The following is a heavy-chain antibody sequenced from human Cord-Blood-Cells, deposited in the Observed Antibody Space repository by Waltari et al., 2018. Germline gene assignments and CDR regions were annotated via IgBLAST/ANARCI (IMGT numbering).Heavy chain of an antibody. CDR1: GETRTAFA. CDR2: CAPENGET. CDR3: ATDSTSVVPSANLFGFDP. Sequence: QVHLVKCGAAVRNTGESVKVYGKVSGETRTAFATNWTRQPLGNGLEWQVGCAPENGETIYAQDGPGRVTMTEDTHTDTAYMELSSLRSEDTAVYYCATDSTSVVPSANLFGFDPWGQGTLVTVSS. J-gene: IGHJ5*02. D-gene: IGHD2-2*01. V-gene: IGHV1-24*01.